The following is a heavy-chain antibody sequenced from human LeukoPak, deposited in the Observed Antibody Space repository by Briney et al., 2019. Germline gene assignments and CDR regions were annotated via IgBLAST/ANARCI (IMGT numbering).Heavy chain of an antibody. J-gene: IGHJ4*02. CDR2: VNPNSGGT. D-gene: IGHD6-19*01. V-gene: IGHV1-2*02. CDR1: GYTFSDYY. Sequence: ASVKVSCMDSGYTFSDYYMHWVRQAPGQGLEWMGWVNPNSGGTNYAQKFQGRFTMTRDTSINTAYMEVSGLRSDDTAVYYCSRGAPTIAMTGTGLDYWGQGTLVAVSS. CDR3: SRGAPTIAMTGTGLDY.